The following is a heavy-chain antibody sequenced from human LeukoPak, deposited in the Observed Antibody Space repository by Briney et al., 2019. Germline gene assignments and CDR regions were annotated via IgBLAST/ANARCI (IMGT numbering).Heavy chain of an antibody. CDR3: ASSYSSGWFEDDY. Sequence: GGSLRLSCAASGFTFSSYSMNWVRQAPGKGLEWVSSISSSSSYIYYADSVKGRFTISRDNAKNSLYLQMNSLRAEDTAVYYCASSYSSGWFEDDYWGQGTLVAVSS. CDR2: ISSSSSYI. J-gene: IGHJ4*02. CDR1: GFTFSSYS. D-gene: IGHD6-19*01. V-gene: IGHV3-21*01.